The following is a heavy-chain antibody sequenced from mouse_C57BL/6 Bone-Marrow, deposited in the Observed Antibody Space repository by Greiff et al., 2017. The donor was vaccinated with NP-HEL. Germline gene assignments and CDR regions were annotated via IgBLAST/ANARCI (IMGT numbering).Heavy chain of an antibody. CDR2: IHPSDSDT. CDR1: GYTFTSYW. J-gene: IGHJ3*01. V-gene: IGHV1-74*01. Sequence: QVQLQQPGAELVKPGASVKVSCKASGYTFTSYWMHWVKQRPGQGLEWIGRIHPSDSDTNYNQQFKGKATLTVDKSSSTAYMQLSSLTSDDSAVYYCAISYDYDSAWFAYWGQGTLVTVSA. CDR3: AISYDYDSAWFAY. D-gene: IGHD2-4*01.